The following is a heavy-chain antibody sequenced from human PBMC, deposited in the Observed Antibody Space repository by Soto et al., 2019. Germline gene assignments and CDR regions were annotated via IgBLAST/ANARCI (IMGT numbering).Heavy chain of an antibody. CDR2: IYYSGST. CDR3: ARTGYNWNDLGGDYFHY. V-gene: IGHV4-61*01. Sequence: SETLSLTCTVSGGSVSSGSYYWSWIRQPPGKGLEWIGYIYYSGSTNYNPSLKSRVTISVDTSKNQFSLKLSSVTAADTAVYYCARTGYNWNDLGGDYFHYWRQGPLPTVSS. D-gene: IGHD1-1*01. CDR1: GGSVSSGSYY. J-gene: IGHJ4*02.